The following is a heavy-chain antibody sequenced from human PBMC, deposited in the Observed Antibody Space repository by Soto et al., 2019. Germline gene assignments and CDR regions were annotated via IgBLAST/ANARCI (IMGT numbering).Heavy chain of an antibody. V-gene: IGHV4-34*01. D-gene: IGHD2-15*01. CDR1: GGSFSGYY. J-gene: IGHJ4*02. CDR2: INHSGST. CDR3: ARRLRYCSGVSCYLDY. Sequence: SETLSLTCAVYGGSFSGYYWSWIRQPPGKGLEWIGEINHSGSTNYNPSLKSRVTISVDTSKNQFSLKLSSVTAADTAVYYCARRLRYCSGVSCYLDYSGKGTLATVSS.